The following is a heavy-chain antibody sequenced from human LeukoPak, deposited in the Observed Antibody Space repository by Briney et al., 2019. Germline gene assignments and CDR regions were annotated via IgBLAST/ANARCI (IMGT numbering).Heavy chain of an antibody. V-gene: IGHV1-46*01. J-gene: IGHJ5*02. CDR3: ARAPTYYYGSGSVDWFDP. CDR1: GYTFTSYY. CDR2: INPSGGST. Sequence: ASVKVSCKASGYTFTSYYMHWVRQAPGQGLEWMGIINPSGGSTSYAQKFQGRVTMTRDTSTSTVYMELSSLRSEDTAVYYCARAPTYYYGSGSVDWFDPWGQGTLVTVSS. D-gene: IGHD3-10*01.